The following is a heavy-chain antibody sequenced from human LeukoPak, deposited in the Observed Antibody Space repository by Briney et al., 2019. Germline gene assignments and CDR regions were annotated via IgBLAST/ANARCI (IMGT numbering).Heavy chain of an antibody. J-gene: IGHJ4*02. CDR2: IDCSDSYT. CDR3: GRHHSGYGDY. CDR1: GYSSTNYW. Sequence: GESLKISCKGLGYSSTNYWISWVHQMPGRGLEWIGRIDCSDSYTNYGPSFQGHVTISVDMSISTAYLQWSSLKASDTAMYYCGRHHSGYGDYWGQGTLVTVSS. V-gene: IGHV5-10-1*01. D-gene: IGHD5-12*01.